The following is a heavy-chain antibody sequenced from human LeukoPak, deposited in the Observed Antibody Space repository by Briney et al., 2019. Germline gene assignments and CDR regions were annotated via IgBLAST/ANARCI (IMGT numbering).Heavy chain of an antibody. Sequence: PGGSLRLSCVASGFAFNTPWMTWVRQAPGKGLEWVGRIKSKADGETTHYSAPVKGRYIISRDDSNNMLYLQMHTLNTEDTAVFFLAAVGLGRFSPFDNWGQGTLVTVSS. CDR1: GFAFNTPW. CDR2: IKSKADGETT. CDR3: AAVGLGRFSPFDN. J-gene: IGHJ4*02. V-gene: IGHV3-15*01. D-gene: IGHD6-19*01.